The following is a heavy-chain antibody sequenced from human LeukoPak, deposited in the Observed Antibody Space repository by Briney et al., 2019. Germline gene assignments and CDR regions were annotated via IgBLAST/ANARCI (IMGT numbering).Heavy chain of an antibody. Sequence: SETLRLTCTVSGGSISSYHWSWIRQPPGKGLQWIGFIYSSGSTNYNPSLKRRVTISLDTSKNQFSLRVSSVTSADTAVYYCARGNSGYDYSFDIWGQGTIV. D-gene: IGHD5-12*01. J-gene: IGHJ3*02. CDR1: GGSISSYH. CDR3: ARGNSGYDYSFDI. V-gene: IGHV4-59*01. CDR2: IYSSGST.